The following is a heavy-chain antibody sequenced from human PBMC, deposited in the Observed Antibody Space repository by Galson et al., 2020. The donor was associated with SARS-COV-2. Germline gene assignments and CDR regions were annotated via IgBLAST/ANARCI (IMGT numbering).Heavy chain of an antibody. CDR1: GFTFDDYG. V-gene: IGHV3-20*01. J-gene: IGHJ5*02. Sequence: GGSLRLSCAASGFTFDDYGMSWVRQAPGKGLEWVSGINWNGGSTGYADSVKGRFTISRDNAKNSLYLQMNSLRAEDTALYHCAREMEHGFGELEQEATNRKTAPPNWFDPWGQGTLVTVSS. CDR3: AREMEHGFGELEQEATNRKTAPPNWFDP. D-gene: IGHD3-10*01. CDR2: INWNGGST.